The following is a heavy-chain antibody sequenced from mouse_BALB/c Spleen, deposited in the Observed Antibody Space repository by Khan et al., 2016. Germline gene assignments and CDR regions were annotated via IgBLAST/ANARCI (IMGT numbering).Heavy chain of an antibody. CDR2: IFPGNSDT. J-gene: IGHJ3*01. CDR1: GSSFSSYW. V-gene: IGHV1-5*01. D-gene: IGHD3-2*01. CDR3: TRVDTTGYACLAY. Sequence: VQLKESGTVLARPGASVKMSCKASGSSFSSYWMHWVKQRPGQGLEWIGVIFPGNSDTTYNQKFKGKAELTAVTSTSTAYRELSSLTNEDSAVFYCTRVDTTGYACLAYWVQGTLVTVSA.